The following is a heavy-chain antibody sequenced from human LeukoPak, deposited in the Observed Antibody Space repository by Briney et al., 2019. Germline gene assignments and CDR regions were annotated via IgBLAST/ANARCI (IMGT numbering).Heavy chain of an antibody. J-gene: IGHJ6*02. Sequence: PSETLSLTCAVYGGSFSGYYWSWIRQPPGKGLEWIGEINHSGSTNYNPSPKSRVTISVDTSKNQFSLKLSSVTAADTAVYYCARVDWSAVYYYYGMDVWGQGTTVTVSS. CDR2: INHSGST. V-gene: IGHV4-34*01. CDR3: ARVDWSAVYYYYGMDV. CDR1: GGSFSGYY. D-gene: IGHD3/OR15-3a*01.